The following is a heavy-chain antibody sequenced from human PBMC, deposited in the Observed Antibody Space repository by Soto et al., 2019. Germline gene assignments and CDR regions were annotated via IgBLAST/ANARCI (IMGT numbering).Heavy chain of an antibody. Sequence: SETLSLTCTVSGASISGFYWSWIRKSAGKGLEWIGRIYATGTTDYNPSLKSRVMMSVDTSKKQFSLKLRSVTAADTAVYYCVRDGTKTLRDWFDPWGQGISVNVSS. V-gene: IGHV4-4*07. CDR1: GASISGFY. D-gene: IGHD1-1*01. J-gene: IGHJ5*02. CDR2: IYATGTT. CDR3: VRDGTKTLRDWFDP.